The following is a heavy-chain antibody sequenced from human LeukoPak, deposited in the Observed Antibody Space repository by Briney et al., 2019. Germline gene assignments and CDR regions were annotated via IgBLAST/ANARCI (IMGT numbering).Heavy chain of an antibody. CDR1: GFIFSNHA. D-gene: IGHD3-16*01. J-gene: IGHJ4*02. V-gene: IGHV3-23*01. CDR3: AKDLVGGPPDYFDY. CDR2: ISGSGST. Sequence: PGGSLRLSCAASGFIFSNHAMSWVRQAPGKGLEWVSGISGSGSTSYADSVKGRFTISRDNSKNTLYLQMNGLRDEDTAVYYCAKDLVGGPPDYFDYWGQGTLVAVSS.